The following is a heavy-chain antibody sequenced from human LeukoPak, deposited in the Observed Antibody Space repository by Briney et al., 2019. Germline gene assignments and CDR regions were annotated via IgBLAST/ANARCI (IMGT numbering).Heavy chain of an antibody. CDR2: ISYDGSNK. CDR3: ARDTYEAAQYYFDY. V-gene: IGHV3-30-3*01. D-gene: IGHD6-6*01. CDR1: GFTFSSYA. Sequence: GGSLRLSCAASGFTFSSYAMHWVRQAPGKGLEWVAVISYDGSNKYYADSVKGRFTISRDNSKDTLYLQMNSLRAEDTAVYYCARDTYEAAQYYFDYWGQGTLVTVSS. J-gene: IGHJ4*02.